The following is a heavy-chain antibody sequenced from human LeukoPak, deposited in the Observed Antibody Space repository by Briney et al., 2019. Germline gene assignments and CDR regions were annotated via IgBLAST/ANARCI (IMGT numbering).Heavy chain of an antibody. CDR3: ARRPHTGYSGDWGPHDYYYGMNV. J-gene: IGHJ6*02. CDR2: FYHGGST. V-gene: IGHV4-39*01. D-gene: IGHD6-19*01. Sequence: PSETLSLTCTVSGRSINNSSYYWGWVRQPPGKGLEWIGSFYHGGSTYYSPSLKSRVTISVDTSKNQFSLKLSPVTAADTAVYYCARRPHTGYSGDWGPHDYYYGMNVWGQGTTVTVSS. CDR1: GRSINNSSYY.